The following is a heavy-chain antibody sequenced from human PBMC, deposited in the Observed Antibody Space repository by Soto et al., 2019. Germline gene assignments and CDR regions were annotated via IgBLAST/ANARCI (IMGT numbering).Heavy chain of an antibody. Sequence: ASVKVSCNVSGYTLTELSMHWVRQAPGKGLEWMGGFDPEDGETIYAQKFQGRVTMTEDTSTDTAYMELSSLRSEDTAVYYCSTDFGELSQRDYYYGMDVWGQGTTVTVSS. D-gene: IGHD3-10*01. V-gene: IGHV1-24*01. J-gene: IGHJ6*02. CDR1: GYTLTELS. CDR3: STDFGELSQRDYYYGMDV. CDR2: FDPEDGET.